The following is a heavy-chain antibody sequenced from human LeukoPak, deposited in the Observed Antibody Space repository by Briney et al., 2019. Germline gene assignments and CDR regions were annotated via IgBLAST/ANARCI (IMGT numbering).Heavy chain of an antibody. CDR1: GYTFTGYY. CDR3: ARVRGNSGSYLVDY. CDR2: INPNSGGT. D-gene: IGHD1-26*01. Sequence: ASVKVSCKASGYTFTGYYMHWARQAPGQGLEWMGRINPNSGGTNYAQKFQGRVTMTRDTSISTAYMELSRLRSDDTVVYYCARVRGNSGSYLVDYWGQGTLVTVSS. J-gene: IGHJ4*02. V-gene: IGHV1-2*05.